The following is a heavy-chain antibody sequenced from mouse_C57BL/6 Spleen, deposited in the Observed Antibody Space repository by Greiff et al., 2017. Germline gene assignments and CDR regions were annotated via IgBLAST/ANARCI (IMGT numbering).Heavy chain of an antibody. CDR3: ARDNYCYEGVDY. V-gene: IGHV5-16*01. CDR1: GFTFSDYY. D-gene: IGHD2-12*01. CDR2: INYDGSST. J-gene: IGHJ2*01. Sequence: EVMLVESEGGLVQPGSSMKLSCTASGFTFSDYYMAWVRQVPEKGLEWVANINYDGSSTYYLDSLKSRFIISRDNAKNILYLQMSSLKSEDTATYYCARDNYCYEGVDYWGQGTTLTVSS.